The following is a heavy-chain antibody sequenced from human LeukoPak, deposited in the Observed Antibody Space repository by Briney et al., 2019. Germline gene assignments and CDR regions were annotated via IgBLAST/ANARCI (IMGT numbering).Heavy chain of an antibody. V-gene: IGHV3-23*01. CDR1: GFTFSSYA. CDR3: ARDYYDSSGYYYYFDY. CDR2: FSGGDGST. Sequence: TGGSLRLPCAASGFTFSSYAMSWVRQAPGKGLEWVSGFSGGDGSTSYADSVKGRFTISRDNAKNSLYLQMNSLRAEDTAVYYCARDYYDSSGYYYYFDYWGQGTLVTVSS. J-gene: IGHJ4*02. D-gene: IGHD3-22*01.